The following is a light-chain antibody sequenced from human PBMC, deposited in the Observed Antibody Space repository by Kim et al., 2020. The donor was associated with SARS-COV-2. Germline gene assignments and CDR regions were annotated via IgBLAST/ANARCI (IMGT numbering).Light chain of an antibody. CDR1: QSVGSN. Sequence: VPPGETATLSCRASQSVGSNLAWYQPRPGQAPRLLISGASTRATGVPARFSGSGSGTEFTITISSPQSEDFAVYYCQQYNRWPPYIFGQGTKLEI. CDR2: GAS. J-gene: IGKJ2*01. CDR3: QQYNRWPPYI. V-gene: IGKV3-15*01.